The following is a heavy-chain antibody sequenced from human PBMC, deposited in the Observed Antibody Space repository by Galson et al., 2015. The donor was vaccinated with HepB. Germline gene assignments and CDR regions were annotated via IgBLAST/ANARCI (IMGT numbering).Heavy chain of an antibody. J-gene: IGHJ5*02. CDR1: GDSISNDRW. V-gene: IGHV4-4*02. Sequence: ETLSLTCAVSGDSISNDRWWSWVRQPPGEGLEWIGEAYHSGGTNYRPSLKSRVTISVDTSKNRFSLKLSSVTAADTAVYYCARAVYYDFWNGFGPWGQGTLVTVSS. CDR3: ARAVYYDFWNGFGP. D-gene: IGHD3-3*01. CDR2: AYHSGGT.